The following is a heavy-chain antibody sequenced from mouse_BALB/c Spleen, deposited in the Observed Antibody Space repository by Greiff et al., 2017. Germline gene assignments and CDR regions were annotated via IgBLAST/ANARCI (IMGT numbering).Heavy chain of an antibody. J-gene: IGHJ2*01. CDR3: ARGRHYYCNLYYFDY. CDR1: GFTFSSFG. V-gene: IGHV5-6-5*01. Sequence: EVQLVESGGGLVQPGGSRKLSCAASGFTFSSFGMHWVRQAPEKRLEWVASISSGGSTYYPDSVKGRFTISRDNARNILYLQMSSLRSEDTAMYYCARGRHYYCNLYYFDYWGQGTTLTVSS. CDR2: ISSGGST. D-gene: IGHD2-1*01.